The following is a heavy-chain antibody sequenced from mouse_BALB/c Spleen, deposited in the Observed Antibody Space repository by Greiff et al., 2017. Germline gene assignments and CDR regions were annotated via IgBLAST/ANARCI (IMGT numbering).Heavy chain of an antibody. V-gene: IGHV5-17*02. Sequence: DVKLQESGGGLVQPGGSRKLSCAASGFTFSSFGMHWVRQAPEKGLEWVAYISSGSSTIYYADTVKGRFTISRDNPKNTLFLQMTSLRSEDTAMYYCASSGTTVVADYYAMDYWGQGTSVTVSS. CDR3: ASSGTTVVADYYAMDY. CDR1: GFTFSSFG. D-gene: IGHD1-1*01. CDR2: ISSGSSTI. J-gene: IGHJ4*01.